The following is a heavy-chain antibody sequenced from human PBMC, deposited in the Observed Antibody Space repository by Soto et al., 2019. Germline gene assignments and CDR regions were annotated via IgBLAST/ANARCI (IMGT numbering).Heavy chain of an antibody. D-gene: IGHD2-15*01. CDR3: ARYCSGGSCYSNLGLEP. Sequence: GDSLKISCNGSGYSFTSYWIGWVRQMLGKGLEWMGIIYPGESDTRYSPSFQGQVTISADKSISTAYLQWSSLKASDTAMYYCARYCSGGSCYSNLGLEPWDQGTLVTVSS. J-gene: IGHJ5*02. CDR2: IYPGESDT. CDR1: GYSFTSYW. V-gene: IGHV5-51*01.